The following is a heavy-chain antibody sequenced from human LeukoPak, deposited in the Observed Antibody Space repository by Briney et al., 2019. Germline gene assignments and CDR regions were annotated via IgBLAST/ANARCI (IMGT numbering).Heavy chain of an antibody. CDR3: ARPYSSGWNHMADFQY. D-gene: IGHD6-19*01. Sequence: PSETLSLTCTVSGGSLSNKYWSWLRQPPGKGLEWIGYIYYSGSTNYNPSLKSRVTILVDTSKNQFSLKLSSVTAADTAVYYCARPYSSGWNHMADFQYWGQGTLVTVSS. J-gene: IGHJ1*01. CDR1: GGSLSNKY. CDR2: IYYSGST. V-gene: IGHV4-59*01.